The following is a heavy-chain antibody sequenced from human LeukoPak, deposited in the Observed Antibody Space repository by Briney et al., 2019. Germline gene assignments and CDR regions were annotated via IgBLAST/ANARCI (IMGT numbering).Heavy chain of an antibody. Sequence: GGSLRPSCTASGLSFSSYNVNWVRQAPGKGPEWVAYITANNTTKYYADSVKGRFTISRDNAKKSLFLQMNSLRAEDTAVYYCAAASAFSSSWRSWGQGTVVTVSS. CDR3: AAASAFSSSWRS. D-gene: IGHD6-13*01. CDR2: ITANNTTK. J-gene: IGHJ5*02. V-gene: IGHV3-48*01. CDR1: GLSFSSYN.